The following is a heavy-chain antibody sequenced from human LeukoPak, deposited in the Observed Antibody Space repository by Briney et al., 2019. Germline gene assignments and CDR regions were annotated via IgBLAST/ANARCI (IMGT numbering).Heavy chain of an antibody. CDR3: ASHDYGDHVGAFDI. Sequence: SVKVSCKASGGTFSSYAISWVRQAPGQGPEWMGGIIPIFGTANYAQKFQGRVTITTDESTSTAYMELSSLRSEDTAVYYCASHDYGDHVGAFDIWGQGTMVTVSS. CDR2: IIPIFGTA. V-gene: IGHV1-69*05. D-gene: IGHD4-17*01. J-gene: IGHJ3*02. CDR1: GGTFSSYA.